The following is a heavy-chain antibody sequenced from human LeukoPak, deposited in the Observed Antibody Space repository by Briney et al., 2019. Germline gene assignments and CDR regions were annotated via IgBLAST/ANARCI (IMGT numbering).Heavy chain of an antibody. CDR3: ARDAVTTPHGMDV. Sequence: PGRSLRLSCAASGFTFSSYAMHWVRQAPGKGLEWVAVISYDGSNKYYADSVKGRFTISRDNSKNTLYLQMNSLRAEDTAVYYCARDAVTTPHGMDVWGQGTTVTVSS. CDR1: GFTFSSYA. V-gene: IGHV3-30-3*01. CDR2: ISYDGSNK. J-gene: IGHJ6*02. D-gene: IGHD4-17*01.